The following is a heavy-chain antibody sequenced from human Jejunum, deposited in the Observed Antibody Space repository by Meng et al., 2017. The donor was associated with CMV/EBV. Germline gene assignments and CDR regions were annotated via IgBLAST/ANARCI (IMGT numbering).Heavy chain of an antibody. CDR2: INPKNGDT. D-gene: IGHD3-10*01. CDR3: ARDWRGPTFTFQRGVMNWLDP. CDR1: YD. Sequence: YDMHWVRQAPGRGLEWMAWINPKNGDTHYAKKFQDRDTLSSDTSINTASMGLSSLTSEDTGLYYSARDWRGPTFTFQRGVMNWLDPWGQGTLVTVSS. J-gene: IGHJ5*02. V-gene: IGHV1-2*02.